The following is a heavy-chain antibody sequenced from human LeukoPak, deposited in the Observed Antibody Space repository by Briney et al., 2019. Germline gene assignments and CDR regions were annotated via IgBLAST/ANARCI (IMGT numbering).Heavy chain of an antibody. V-gene: IGHV3-49*04. J-gene: IGHJ3*02. D-gene: IGHD2-2*01. CDR2: IRSKAYGGTT. Sequence: QPGGSLRLSCTASGFTFGDYAMSWVRQAPGKGLEWVGFIRSKAYGGTTEYAAAVKGRFTISRDDSKSIPYLQMNSLKTEDTAVYYCTRDLPRGCSSTRCYVDPGAFDIWGQGTMVTVSS. CDR1: GFTFGDYA. CDR3: TRDLPRGCSSTRCYVDPGAFDI.